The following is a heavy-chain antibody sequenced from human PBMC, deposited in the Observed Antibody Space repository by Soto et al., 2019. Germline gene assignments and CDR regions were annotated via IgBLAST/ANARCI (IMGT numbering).Heavy chain of an antibody. Sequence: EVQLLESGGGLVQPGGSLRLSCAASGFTFRSYAMNWVRQAPGKGLEWVSAISGSGGSTYYADSVKGRFTISRENSKNTLYLQMSGLRAEDTAVYYCAKANHYEGSGYYHFDYWGQGTLVTVSS. J-gene: IGHJ4*02. CDR3: AKANHYEGSGYYHFDY. V-gene: IGHV3-23*01. CDR1: GFTFRSYA. D-gene: IGHD3-22*01. CDR2: ISGSGGST.